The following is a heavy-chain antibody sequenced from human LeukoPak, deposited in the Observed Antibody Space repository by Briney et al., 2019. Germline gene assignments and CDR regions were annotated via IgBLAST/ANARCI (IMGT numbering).Heavy chain of an antibody. CDR1: GLTFAAYA. CDR2: ISDSGGST. J-gene: IGHJ4*02. CDR3: AKLGGYCSSGSCRDFDY. Sequence: AGGSLRLSCAVSGLTFAAYAMTWVRQAPEKGLEWVSTISDSGGSTYYADSLKGRFTISRDNSKNTLYLQVDSLRAKDTAVYYCAKLGGYCSSGSCRDFDYWGQGTLVTVSS. V-gene: IGHV3-23*01. D-gene: IGHD2-15*01.